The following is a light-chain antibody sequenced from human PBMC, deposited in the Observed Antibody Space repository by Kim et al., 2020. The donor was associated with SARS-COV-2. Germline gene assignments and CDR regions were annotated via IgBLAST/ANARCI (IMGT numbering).Light chain of an antibody. V-gene: IGKV1-5*03. CDR1: QSISSW. CDR3: QQYNSYSWT. J-gene: IGKJ1*01. Sequence: ASVGDRVTITCRASQSISSWLAWYQQKPGKVPKLLIYKASSVESGVPSRFSGSGSGTEFTLTISSLQPDDFATYYCQQYNSYSWTFGQGTKVDIK. CDR2: KAS.